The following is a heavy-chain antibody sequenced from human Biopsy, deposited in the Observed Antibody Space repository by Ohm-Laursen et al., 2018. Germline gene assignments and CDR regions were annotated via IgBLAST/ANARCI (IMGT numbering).Heavy chain of an antibody. CDR1: GYTLTGYA. V-gene: IGHV1-2*02. Sequence: SVKVSCKASGYTLTGYAMHWARQAPGEGLEWIGLINPNTGATTYAQKFQGRVTMTRDTSISIAYMELSRLRSDDTAVYYCARSLWPEDHWGQGTLVTVSS. D-gene: IGHD2-21*01. J-gene: IGHJ4*02. CDR3: ARSLWPEDH. CDR2: INPNTGAT.